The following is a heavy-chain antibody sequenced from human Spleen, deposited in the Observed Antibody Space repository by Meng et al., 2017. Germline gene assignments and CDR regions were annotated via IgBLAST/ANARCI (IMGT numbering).Heavy chain of an antibody. D-gene: IGHD3-3*01. V-gene: IGHV3-23*01. CDR2: ISGSGGST. Sequence: GESLKISCAASGFSFNSYALTWVRQAPGKGLEWVSSISGSGGSTYYADSVKGRFTISRDNAKNSLYLQMNSLRAEDTAVYYCASPDFWSGYSVVYWGQGTLVTVSS. CDR3: ASPDFWSGYSVVY. J-gene: IGHJ4*02. CDR1: GFSFNSYA.